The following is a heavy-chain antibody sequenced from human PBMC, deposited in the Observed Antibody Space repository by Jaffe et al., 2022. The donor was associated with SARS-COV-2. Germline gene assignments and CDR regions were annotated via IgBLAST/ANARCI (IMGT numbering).Heavy chain of an antibody. CDR3: ARVLSGYSYGYYFDY. J-gene: IGHJ4*02. CDR2: IYTSGST. V-gene: IGHV4-61*02. CDR1: GGSISSGSYY. D-gene: IGHD5-18*01. Sequence: QVQLQESGPGLVKPSQTLSLTCTVSGGSISSGSYYWSWIRQPAGKGLEWIGRIYTSGSTNYNPSLKSRVTISVDTSKNQFSLKLSSVTAADTAVYYCARVLSGYSYGYYFDYWGQGTLVTVSS.